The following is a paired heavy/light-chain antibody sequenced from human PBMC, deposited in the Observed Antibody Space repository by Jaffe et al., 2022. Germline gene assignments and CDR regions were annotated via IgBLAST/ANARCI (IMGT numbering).Light chain of an antibody. CDR1: QTVTSNS. V-gene: IGKV3-20*01. Sequence: EIVLTQSPGTLSLSPGERAALSCRASQTVTSNSLAWYQQKPGQAPRLLIYDASSRATGIADRFSGSGSGTDFTLTISRLEPEDVAVYYCQQYGSSRTFGQGTEVEIK. J-gene: IGKJ1*01. CDR2: DAS. CDR3: QQYGSSRT.
Heavy chain of an antibody. CDR2: ISGGGGYI. V-gene: IGHV3-21*01. CDR3: AKEPCGDGSCSAGVFDH. Sequence: EVQLVESGGGLVKPGGCLRLSCAASGFIFPTYTMNWVRQAPGKGLEWVSSISGGGGYIYYADSVKGRFTISRDNANNSLYLQMNSLRVEDTAVYYCAKEPCGDGSCSAGVFDHWGQGALVTVSS. D-gene: IGHD2-15*01. J-gene: IGHJ4*02. CDR1: GFIFPTYT.